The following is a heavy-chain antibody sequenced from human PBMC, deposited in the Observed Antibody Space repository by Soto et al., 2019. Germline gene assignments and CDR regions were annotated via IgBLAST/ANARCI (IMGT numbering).Heavy chain of an antibody. CDR2: IKQDGSEK. J-gene: IGHJ4*02. Sequence: GGSLRLSCAVSGFTFSDYWMSWVRQAPGKGLEWVANIKQDGSEKYYVDSVKGRFTFSRDNAKNSLYLQMSSLRAEDTAVYYCARVKITGRPWSYYFDYWGQGTLVTVSS. CDR3: ARVKITGRPWSYYFDY. V-gene: IGHV3-7*05. CDR1: GFTFSDYW. D-gene: IGHD6-6*01.